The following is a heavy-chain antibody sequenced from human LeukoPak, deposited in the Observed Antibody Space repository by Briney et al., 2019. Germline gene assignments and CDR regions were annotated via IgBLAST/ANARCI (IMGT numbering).Heavy chain of an antibody. CDR1: GYTFTSYG. V-gene: IGHV1-18*01. J-gene: IGHJ4*02. D-gene: IGHD3-10*01. CDR2: ISAYNGNT. Sequence: ASVKVSCKTSGYTFTSYGISWVRQAPGQGLEWMGWISAYNGNTNYAQKLQGRVTMTTDTSTSTAYMELRSLRSDDTAVYYCARDSYGSVHLKGRFDYWGQGTLVTVSS. CDR3: ARDSYGSVHLKGRFDY.